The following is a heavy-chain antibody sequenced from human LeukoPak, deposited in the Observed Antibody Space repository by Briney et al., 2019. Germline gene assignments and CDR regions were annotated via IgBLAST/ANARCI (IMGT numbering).Heavy chain of an antibody. CDR3: ARDGGTSGYEDY. D-gene: IGHD5-12*01. CDR2: INSGGSIT. V-gene: IGHV3-74*01. CDR1: GFTFSTYW. Sequence: GGSLRLSCAASGFTFSTYWMHWVRQAPGKGLVWVSRINSGGSITNYADSVKGRFTISRDNAKNTLYLQMNSLRAEDTAIYYCARDGGTSGYEDYWGQGTLVTVSS. J-gene: IGHJ4*02.